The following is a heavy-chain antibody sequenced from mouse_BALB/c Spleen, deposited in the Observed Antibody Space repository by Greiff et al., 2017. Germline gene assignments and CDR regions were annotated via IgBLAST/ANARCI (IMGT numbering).Heavy chain of an antibody. V-gene: IGHV1-66*01. CDR3: ARRNYEGNWFAY. Sequence: QVQLQQSGPELVKPGASVKISCKASGYSFTSYYIHWVKQRPGQGLEWIGWIFPGSGNTKYNEKFKGKATLTADTSSSTAYMQLSSLTSEDSAVYFCARRNYEGNWFAYWGQGTLVTVSA. CDR1: GYSFTSYY. J-gene: IGHJ3*01. CDR2: IFPGSGNT. D-gene: IGHD2-4*01.